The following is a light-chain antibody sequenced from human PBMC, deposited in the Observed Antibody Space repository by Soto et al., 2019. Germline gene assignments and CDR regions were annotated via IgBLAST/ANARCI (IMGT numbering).Light chain of an antibody. J-gene: IGKJ3*01. CDR3: QQYYNWTPFT. CDR1: QRVGSS. CDR2: GAS. V-gene: IGKV3-15*01. Sequence: EIVITQSPATLSLSPGQRITLSCPANQRVGSSLAWYQQKPGQAPRLLIYGASTRATGLPARFSGSGSGTAFTLTISSLQSENFANYYCQQYYNWTPFTFGQGPKVDIK.